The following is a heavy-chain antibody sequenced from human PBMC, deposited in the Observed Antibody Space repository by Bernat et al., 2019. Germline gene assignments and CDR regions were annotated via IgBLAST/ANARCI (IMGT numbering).Heavy chain of an antibody. CDR2: IFPADSDT. D-gene: IGHD2/OR15-2a*01. J-gene: IGHJ4*02. CDR3: ARRRRCNAATCPYFDY. V-gene: IGHV5-51*01. CDR1: GYTFTDFW. Sequence: EVQLVQSGAEVKKPGESLKISCKSSGYTFTDFWIGWVRQMPGKGLEWIGIIFPADSDTRYSPSLRGQVTISADKSITTAYLQWSSLRASDTAIYYCARRRRCNAATCPYFDYWGLGTLVTVSS.